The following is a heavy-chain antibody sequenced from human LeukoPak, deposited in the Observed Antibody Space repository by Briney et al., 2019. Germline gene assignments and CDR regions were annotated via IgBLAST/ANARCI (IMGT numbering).Heavy chain of an antibody. Sequence: SETLSLTCTVSGGSISSYYWSWLRQPPGKGLEWIGYIYTSGSTNYNPSLKSRVTISVDTSKNQFSLKLSSVTAADTAVYYCARHSSGGPFYFDYWGQGTLVTVSS. CDR3: ARHSSGGPFYFDY. CDR1: GGSISSYY. D-gene: IGHD1-26*01. J-gene: IGHJ4*02. CDR2: IYTSGST. V-gene: IGHV4-4*09.